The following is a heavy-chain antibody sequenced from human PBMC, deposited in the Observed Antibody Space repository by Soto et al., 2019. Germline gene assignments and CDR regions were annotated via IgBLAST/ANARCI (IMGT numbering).Heavy chain of an antibody. J-gene: IGHJ6*02. Sequence: ESGPTLVNPTQTLTLTCTFSGFSLSTSGMCVSWIRQPPGKALEWLALIDWDDDKYYSTSLKTRLTISKDTSKNQVVLTMTNMDPVDTATYYCARMAYSSYYYYGMDVWGQGTTVTVSS. D-gene: IGHD6-13*01. V-gene: IGHV2-70*01. CDR1: GFSLSTSGMC. CDR3: ARMAYSSYYYYGMDV. CDR2: IDWDDDK.